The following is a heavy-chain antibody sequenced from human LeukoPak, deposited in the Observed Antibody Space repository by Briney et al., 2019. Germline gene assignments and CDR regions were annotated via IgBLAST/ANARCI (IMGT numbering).Heavy chain of an antibody. D-gene: IGHD1-26*01. CDR3: AKVEGQWEPSTYDY. CDR1: GFTFSSYA. J-gene: IGHJ4*02. V-gene: IGHV3-7*01. Sequence: GGSLRLSCAASGFTFSSYAMSWVRQAPGKGLEWVAHMNQDGSEKYYVDSVKGRFTISRDNAKNTLYLQMNSLRAEDTAVYYCAKVEGQWEPSTYDYWGQGTLVTVSS. CDR2: MNQDGSEK.